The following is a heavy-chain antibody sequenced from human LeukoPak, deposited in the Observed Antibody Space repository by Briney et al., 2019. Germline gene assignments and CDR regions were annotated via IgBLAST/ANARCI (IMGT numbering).Heavy chain of an antibody. Sequence: PGGSLRLSCAASGFTVTSNYMTWVRQAPGKGLEWVSVIYSGGTTYYTGSVKGRFTISRDNSKNTLYLQMNSLRAEDTAVYYCALRRYSSSPSAFDIWGQGTMVTVSS. CDR1: GFTVTSNY. V-gene: IGHV3-53*01. D-gene: IGHD6-13*01. CDR2: IYSGGTT. J-gene: IGHJ3*02. CDR3: ALRRYSSSPSAFDI.